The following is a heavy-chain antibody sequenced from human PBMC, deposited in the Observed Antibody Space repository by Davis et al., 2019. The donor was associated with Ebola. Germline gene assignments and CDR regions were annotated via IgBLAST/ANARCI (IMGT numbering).Heavy chain of an antibody. J-gene: IGHJ4*02. CDR2: IYYDVNT. CDR3: ARGRDGYNFGFDY. D-gene: IGHD5-24*01. Sequence: ESLKISCTVSGASISSHYWSWIRQSPGKGLEWIGHIYYDVNTKYSPSLKSRVTISSDTSKNQFSLKLTSVTAADTAVYYCARGRDGYNFGFDYWGQGTLVTVSS. V-gene: IGHV4-59*11. CDR1: GASISSHY.